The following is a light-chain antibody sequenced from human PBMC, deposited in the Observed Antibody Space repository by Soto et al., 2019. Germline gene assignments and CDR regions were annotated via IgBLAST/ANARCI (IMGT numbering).Light chain of an antibody. CDR1: QSISSY. J-gene: IGKJ5*01. Sequence: DLQMTQSPSSLSASVGDRVTITCRASQSISSYLNWYQQKPGEAPKLLIYAASSLQSGVPSRFSGSGSGTDSTLTISSLQPEDFATYYCQQSYSTPFTFGQGTRLEIK. CDR3: QQSYSTPFT. CDR2: AAS. V-gene: IGKV1-39*01.